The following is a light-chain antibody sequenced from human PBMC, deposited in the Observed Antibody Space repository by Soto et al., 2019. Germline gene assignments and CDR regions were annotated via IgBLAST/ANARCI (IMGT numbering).Light chain of an antibody. V-gene: IGKV3-11*01. CDR3: QQRGNWPVT. CDR1: QSVGSY. J-gene: IGKJ1*01. Sequence: EIVLTQSPATLSLSPGERATLSCRASQSVGSYFAWYQQKPGQAPRLLIYDASNRATGIPARFSGSGSGTDFTLTISSLEPDDFAVYSCQQRGNWPVTVGQGTRVDIK. CDR2: DAS.